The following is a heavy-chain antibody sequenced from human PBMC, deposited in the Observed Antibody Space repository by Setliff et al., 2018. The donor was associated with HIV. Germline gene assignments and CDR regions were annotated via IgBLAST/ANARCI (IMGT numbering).Heavy chain of an antibody. CDR3: ARGGSGYYDFWSGSSAFEY. V-gene: IGHV1-69*13. Sequence: SVKVSCKASGGTFSSYAINWVRQAPGQGLEWMGGIIPMFGTAHYAQKFQGRVTITADESTTTAYMELSSLRSEDTAVFYCARGGSGYYDFWSGSSAFEYWGQGTLVTAPQ. CDR1: GGTFSSYA. D-gene: IGHD3-3*01. CDR2: IIPMFGTA. J-gene: IGHJ4*02.